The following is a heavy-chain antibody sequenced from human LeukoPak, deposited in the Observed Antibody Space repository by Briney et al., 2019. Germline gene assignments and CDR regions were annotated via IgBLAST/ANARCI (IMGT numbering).Heavy chain of an antibody. CDR2: NNPNRGGR. D-gene: IGHD1-26*01. J-gene: IGHJ4*02. CDR3: ARDLGSDSGKDY. CDR1: GYTFTGYY. V-gene: IGHV1-2*02. Sequence: GSSVKVSCKASGYTFTGYYMHWVRQAPRHAREWTGWNNPNRGGRNYAQKFQGRVPMTRDTSISTAYMELSRLRSDDTAVYYCARDLGSDSGKDYWGQGTLVTVSS.